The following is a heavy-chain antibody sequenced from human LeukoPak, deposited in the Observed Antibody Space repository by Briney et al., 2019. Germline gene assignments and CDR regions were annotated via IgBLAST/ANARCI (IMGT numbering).Heavy chain of an antibody. Sequence: PSETLSLTCTVSGYSINNGYYWGWVRQPPGKGLEWIGNMYHSGSTYYNPSLKSRVTISVDTSRNQFSLKLSSVTAADTAVYYCARGLWFGDENPPYFDYWGQGILVTVSS. D-gene: IGHD3-10*01. J-gene: IGHJ4*02. CDR3: ARGLWFGDENPPYFDY. CDR2: MYHSGST. CDR1: GYSINNGYY. V-gene: IGHV4-38-2*02.